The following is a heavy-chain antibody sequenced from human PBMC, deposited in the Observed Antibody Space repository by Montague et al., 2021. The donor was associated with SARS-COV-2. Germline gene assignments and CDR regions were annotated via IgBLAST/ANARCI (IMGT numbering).Heavy chain of an antibody. CDR3: ARAASDIVLMVYAIRAFDI. CDR2: IYYSGRT. J-gene: IGHJ3*02. V-gene: IGHV4-31*03. D-gene: IGHD2-8*01. CDR1: GGSISSGGYY. Sequence: TLSLTCTVSGGSISSGGYYWSWIRQHPGKGLEWIGYIYYSGRTYYNPSLQSRVTISVDTSKNQFSLKLSSVTAADTAVYYCARAASDIVLMVYAIRAFDIWGQGTMVTVSS.